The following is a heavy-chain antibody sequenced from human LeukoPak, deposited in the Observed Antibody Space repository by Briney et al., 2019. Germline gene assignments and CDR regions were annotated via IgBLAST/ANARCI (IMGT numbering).Heavy chain of an antibody. Sequence: GGSLRLSCAASGFTFSSYSMNWVRQAPGKGLEWVSSISSSSSYIYYADSVKGRFTISRDNSKNTLYLQMNSLRAEDTAVYYCAKGVRYSGSYYFDYWGQGTLVTVSS. CDR1: GFTFSSYS. CDR3: AKGVRYSGSYYFDY. D-gene: IGHD1-26*01. V-gene: IGHV3-21*04. J-gene: IGHJ4*02. CDR2: ISSSSSYI.